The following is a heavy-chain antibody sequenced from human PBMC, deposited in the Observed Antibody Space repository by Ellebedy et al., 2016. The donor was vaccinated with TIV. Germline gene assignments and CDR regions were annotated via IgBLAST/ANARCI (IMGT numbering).Heavy chain of an antibody. J-gene: IGHJ3*01. D-gene: IGHD6-19*01. Sequence: SETLSLXXAVSGGSISGFNWWSWVRQSPGQGLEWIAEIYENGSTDYNPALKSRVSISLDKSKNQFSLTLTSVTAADTAMYYCARVDTSGRSRAAFDLWGQGTMVTVSA. CDR3: ARVDTSGRSRAAFDL. V-gene: IGHV4-4*02. CDR2: IYENGST. CDR1: GGSISGFNW.